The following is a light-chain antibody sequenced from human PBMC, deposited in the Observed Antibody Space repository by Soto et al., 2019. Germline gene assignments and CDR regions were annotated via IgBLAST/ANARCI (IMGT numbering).Light chain of an antibody. CDR3: QQRSNWPQGYT. Sequence: EIVLTQSPATLSLSPGERATLSCRASQSVSSYLAWYQQKPGQAPRLLIYDASNRASAIPARFSGSGSGTDFTLTISSLEPEDFAVYYCQQRSNWPQGYTFGQGTKLEIK. V-gene: IGKV3-11*01. CDR2: DAS. CDR1: QSVSSY. J-gene: IGKJ2*01.